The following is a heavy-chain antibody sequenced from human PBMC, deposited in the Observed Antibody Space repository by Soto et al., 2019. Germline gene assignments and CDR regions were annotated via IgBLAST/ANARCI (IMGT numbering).Heavy chain of an antibody. D-gene: IGHD3-10*01. V-gene: IGHV4-4*07. Sequence: SETLSLTCTVSGGSISSYYWSWIRQPAGKGLEWIGRIYTSGSTNYNPSLKRRVTMSVDTSKNQFSLTLSSVTAADTAVYYCARDPRGRGENWLDPWGQGTLVTVS. CDR3: ARDPRGRGENWLDP. J-gene: IGHJ5*02. CDR2: IYTSGST. CDR1: GGSISSYY.